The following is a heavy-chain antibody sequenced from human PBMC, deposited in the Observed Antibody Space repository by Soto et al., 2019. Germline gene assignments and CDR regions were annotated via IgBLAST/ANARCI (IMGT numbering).Heavy chain of an antibody. CDR1: GFSLSTSGVG. Sequence: QITLKESGPTLVKPTQTLTLTCTFSGFSLSTSGVGVGWIRQPPGKALEWLALIYWDDDKRYSPSLKSRHTITKVTSKNQVVLTMTNMDPVDTATYYCAHVYAGYDNFDYWGQGTLVTVSS. V-gene: IGHV2-5*02. J-gene: IGHJ4*02. D-gene: IGHD5-12*01. CDR2: IYWDDDK. CDR3: AHVYAGYDNFDY.